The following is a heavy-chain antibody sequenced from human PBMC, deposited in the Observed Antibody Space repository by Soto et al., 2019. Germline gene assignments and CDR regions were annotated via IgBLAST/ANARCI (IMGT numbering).Heavy chain of an antibody. CDR3: ATYSSGDNGGDKWFDP. CDR1: GFSLSSSGVG. CDR2: IYWNDDK. D-gene: IGHD3-22*01. V-gene: IGHV2-5*01. J-gene: IGHJ5*02. Sequence: SRPTLVNPTQILTLTCTFSGFSLSSSGVGVGWIREPPGKALEWLALIYWNDDKRYSPSLKSRLTITKDSSKNQVVLIMTNMDPVDTATYYCATYSSGDNGGDKWFDPWGQGTLVTVSS.